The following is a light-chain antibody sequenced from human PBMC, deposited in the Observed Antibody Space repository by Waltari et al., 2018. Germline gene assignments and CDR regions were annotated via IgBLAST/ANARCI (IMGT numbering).Light chain of an antibody. J-gene: IGLJ3*02. V-gene: IGLV1-40*01. CDR2: GST. Sequence: QSVLTQPPSVSGAPGQRVTISCTGSGSNIGAGYDVHWYQQPPRAAPKLLIYGSTSRPLGGTDRFFGSTSGTSASLVIIGLQAEDEGDYYCQSYDTSLSVVFGGGTKLTVL. CDR3: QSYDTSLSVV. CDR1: GSNIGAGYD.